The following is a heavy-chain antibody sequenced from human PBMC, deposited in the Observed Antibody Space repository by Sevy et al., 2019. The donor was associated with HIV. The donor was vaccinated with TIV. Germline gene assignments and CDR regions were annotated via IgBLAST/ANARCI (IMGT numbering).Heavy chain of an antibody. Sequence: GGSLRLSCAASGFTFSSYAMHWVRQAPGKGLEWVAVISYDGSNQYYADSVKGRFTISRDNSKNTLYLQMNSLRAEDTAVYYCARGVIDSSSWYEGGQGLDYWGQGTLVTVSS. J-gene: IGHJ4*02. V-gene: IGHV3-30-3*01. CDR3: ARGVIDSSSWYEGGQGLDY. D-gene: IGHD6-13*01. CDR2: ISYDGSNQ. CDR1: GFTFSSYA.